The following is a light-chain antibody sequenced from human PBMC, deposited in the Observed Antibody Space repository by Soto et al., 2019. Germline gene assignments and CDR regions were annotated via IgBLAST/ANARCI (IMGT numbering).Light chain of an antibody. CDR2: EGS. CDR3: CSYAGSSTYV. CDR1: SSDVGSYNL. Sequence: QSALTQPASVSGSPGQSITISCTATSSDVGSYNLVSWYQQHPGKAPKLMIYEGSKRPSGVSNRFSGSKSGNTDSLTISGLQAEDEADYYCCSYAGSSTYVFGTGTKLTVL. V-gene: IGLV2-23*01. J-gene: IGLJ1*01.